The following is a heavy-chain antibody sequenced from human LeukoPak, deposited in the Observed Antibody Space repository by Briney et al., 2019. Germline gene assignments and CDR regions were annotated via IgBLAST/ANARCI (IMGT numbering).Heavy chain of an antibody. CDR1: GGSISSGGYS. CDR3: VRGEREVTMIVVTHGAFDI. D-gene: IGHD3-22*01. CDR2: IYHSGST. Sequence: SQTLSLTCAVSGGSISSGGYSWSWIRQPPGKGLEWIGYIYHSGSTYYNPSLKSRVTISVDRSKNQFSLKLSSVTAADTAVYYCVRGEREVTMIVVTHGAFDIWGQGTMVTVSS. J-gene: IGHJ3*02. V-gene: IGHV4-30-2*01.